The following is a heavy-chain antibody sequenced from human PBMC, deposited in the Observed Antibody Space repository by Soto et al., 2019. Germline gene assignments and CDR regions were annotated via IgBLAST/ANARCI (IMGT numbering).Heavy chain of an antibody. CDR2: IYYSGST. J-gene: IGHJ4*02. V-gene: IGHV4-39*01. Sequence: SETLSLTCTVSGGSISSSSYYWGWIRQPPGKGLEWIGSIYYSGSTYYNPSLKSRVTISVDTSKNQFSLKLSSVTAADTAVYYCARPLFPGSGSYSFDYWGQGTLVTVSS. CDR1: GGSISSSSYY. CDR3: ARPLFPGSGSYSFDY. D-gene: IGHD3-10*01.